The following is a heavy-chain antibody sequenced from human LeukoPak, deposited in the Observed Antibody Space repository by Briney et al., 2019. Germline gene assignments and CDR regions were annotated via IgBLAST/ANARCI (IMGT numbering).Heavy chain of an antibody. V-gene: IGHV4-4*02. Sequence: SETLSLTCAVSGDSISSSNWWSWVRLPPGKGLEWIGEVYHSGSTYYNPSLKSRVTISVDTSKNQFSLNLSSVTAADTAVYFCARSYYVSGSYIPFDYWGQGTLVTVSS. D-gene: IGHD3-10*01. CDR1: GDSISSSNW. CDR3: ARSYYVSGSYIPFDY. CDR2: VYHSGST. J-gene: IGHJ4*02.